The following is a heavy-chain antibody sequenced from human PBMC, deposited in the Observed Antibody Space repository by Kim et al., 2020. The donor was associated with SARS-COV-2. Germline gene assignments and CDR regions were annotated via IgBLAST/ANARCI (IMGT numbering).Heavy chain of an antibody. J-gene: IGHJ1*01. Sequence: GGSLRLSCAASGFTFDDYVMNWVRQAPGKGLEWVSGINWNGGRTAYANSVKGRFTISRDNAKNSLYLQMNSLRADDTALYYCARGLPDLYCDGDCYSEDFQHWGQGTLVTVSS. CDR2: INWNGGRT. CDR3: ARGLPDLYCDGDCYSEDFQH. CDR1: GFTFDDYV. D-gene: IGHD2-21*02. V-gene: IGHV3-20*04.